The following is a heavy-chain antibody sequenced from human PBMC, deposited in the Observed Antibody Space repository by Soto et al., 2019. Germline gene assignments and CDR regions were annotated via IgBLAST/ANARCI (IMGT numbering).Heavy chain of an antibody. D-gene: IGHD7-27*01. J-gene: IGHJ6*02. V-gene: IGHV4-30-4*01. Sequence: QVQLQESGPGLVKPSQTLSLTCTVSGGSISSGDYYWSWIRQPPGKGLEWIGYIYYSGSTYYNPSLKSRVTISVDTSKNQFSLKLSSVTAADTAVYYCAREGNWGSSPADYYYGMDVWGQGTTVTVPS. CDR2: IYYSGST. CDR1: GGSISSGDYY. CDR3: AREGNWGSSPADYYYGMDV.